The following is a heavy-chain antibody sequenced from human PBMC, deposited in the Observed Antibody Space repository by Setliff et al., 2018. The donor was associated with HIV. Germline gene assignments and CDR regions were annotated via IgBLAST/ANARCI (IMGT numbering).Heavy chain of an antibody. V-gene: IGHV4-61*02. CDR3: ARETYDYVWGTYRYRPRHFDY. J-gene: IGHJ4*02. CDR1: GGSISSGTSY. Sequence: PSETLSLTCTVSGGSISSGTSYWSWIRQPAGKGLEWIGRIYTSGSTNYNPSLKSRVSISVDTSKNHFSLKLSPVTAADTAVYYCARETYDYVWGTYRYRPRHFDYWGQGTLVTVSS. CDR2: IYTSGST. D-gene: IGHD3-16*02.